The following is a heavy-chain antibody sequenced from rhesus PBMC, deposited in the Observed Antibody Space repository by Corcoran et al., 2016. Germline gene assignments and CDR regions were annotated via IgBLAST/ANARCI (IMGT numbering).Heavy chain of an antibody. CDR3: ASGGDYYSGSYRCDY. D-gene: IGHD3-16*01. CDR2: IYGSGGGT. J-gene: IGHJ4*01. Sequence: QVQLQESGPGLVKPSETLSLTCAVSGGSISDDYYWSWIRPPPGRGLELIGYIYGSGGGTNYNPSRKNRVTISRDPSKNQFSLKLSAVTAADTAVYYCASGGDYYSGSYRCDYWGQGVLVTVSS. CDR1: GGSISDDYY. V-gene: IGHV4-106*01.